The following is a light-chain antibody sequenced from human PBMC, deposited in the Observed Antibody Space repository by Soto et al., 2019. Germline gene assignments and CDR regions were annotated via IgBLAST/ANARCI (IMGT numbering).Light chain of an antibody. CDR1: QTISSW. CDR3: QQYQNYST. CDR2: DAS. J-gene: IGKJ5*01. Sequence: DIHMTQSASTLSGSVGYRFTITCRASQTISSWLAWYQQKPGTAPKVLIHDASSLGSGVPSRFSGSGSGTAFTLTISSPHPDDFATYFCQQYQNYSTFGQGTRLEIK. V-gene: IGKV1-5*01.